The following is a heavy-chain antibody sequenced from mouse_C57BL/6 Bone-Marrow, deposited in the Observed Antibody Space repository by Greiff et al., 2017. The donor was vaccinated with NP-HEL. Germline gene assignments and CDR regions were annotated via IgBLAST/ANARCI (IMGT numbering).Heavy chain of an antibody. CDR3: ARVIYYYGSSPYWYFDV. CDR2: SRNKANDYTT. CDR1: GFTFSDFY. J-gene: IGHJ1*03. V-gene: IGHV7-1*01. D-gene: IGHD1-1*01. Sequence: EVHLVESGGGLVQSGRSLRLSCATSGFTFSDFYMEWVRQAPGKGLEWIAASRNKANDYTTEYSASVKGRFIVSRDTSQSILYLQMNALRAEDTAIYYCARVIYYYGSSPYWYFDVWGTGTTVTVSS.